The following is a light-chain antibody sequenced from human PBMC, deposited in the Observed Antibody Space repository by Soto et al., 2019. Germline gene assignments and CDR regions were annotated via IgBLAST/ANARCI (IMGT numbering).Light chain of an antibody. CDR3: QQRTNWPPT. Sequence: EIVLTQSPATLSLSPGERATLSCRASQSVRNDLVWYHQKPGQAPRGLIYSASNRATGIPARFSGSGSGTYFTLTSSSLEPEEFAVYYCQQRTNWPPTFGGGTKVEMK. CDR2: SAS. J-gene: IGKJ4*01. CDR1: QSVRND. V-gene: IGKV3-11*01.